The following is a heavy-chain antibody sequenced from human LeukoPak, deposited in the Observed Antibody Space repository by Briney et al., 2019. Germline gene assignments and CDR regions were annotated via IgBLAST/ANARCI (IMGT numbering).Heavy chain of an antibody. CDR2: IIPIFGTA. V-gene: IGHV1-69*13. Sequence: SVKVSCKASGGTFSSYAISWVRQAPGQGLEWMGGIIPIFGTANYAQKFQGRVTITADESTSTAYMELSSLRSEDTAVYYCARDIVVVPAAIVPWGFDPWGQGTLVTISS. D-gene: IGHD2-2*01. J-gene: IGHJ5*02. CDR3: ARDIVVVPAAIVPWGFDP. CDR1: GGTFSSYA.